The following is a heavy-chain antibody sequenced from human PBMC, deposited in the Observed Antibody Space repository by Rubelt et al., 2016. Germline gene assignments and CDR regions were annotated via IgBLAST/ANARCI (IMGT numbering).Heavy chain of an antibody. J-gene: IGHJ6*02. CDR3: ARILLPDYYDSSGGMDV. D-gene: IGHD3-22*01. CDR1: GFSLSTSGMC. V-gene: IGHV2-70*01. Sequence: QVTLRESGPALVKPTQTLTLTCTFSGFSLSTSGMCVSWIRQPPGKALEWLALIDWDDDKYYSTSLKTRLTISKDTSKNQVVRTMTNMDPVDTATYYCARILLPDYYDSSGGMDVWGQGTTVTVSS. CDR2: IDWDDDK.